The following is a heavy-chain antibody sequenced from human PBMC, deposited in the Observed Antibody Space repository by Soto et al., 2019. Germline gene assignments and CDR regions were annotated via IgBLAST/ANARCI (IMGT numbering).Heavy chain of an antibody. CDR2: IYYSGST. D-gene: IGHD3-22*01. CDR3: ARGPYYYDSSGYYVPYYFDY. J-gene: IGHJ4*02. Sequence: TSETLSLTCTVSGGSISSYYWSWIRQPPGKGLEWIGYIYYSGSTNYNPSLKSRVTISVDTSKNQFSLKLSSVTAADTAVYYCARGPYYYDSSGYYVPYYFDYWGQGTLVTVSS. CDR1: GGSISSYY. V-gene: IGHV4-59*08.